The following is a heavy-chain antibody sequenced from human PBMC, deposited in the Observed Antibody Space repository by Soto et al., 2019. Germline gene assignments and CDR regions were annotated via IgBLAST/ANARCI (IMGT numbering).Heavy chain of an antibody. D-gene: IGHD3-3*01. CDR1: GGSISSSNW. J-gene: IGHJ5*02. CDR3: ATKGGITIFGVVIPWFDP. Sequence: PSETLSLTCAVSGGSISSSNWWSWVRQPLGKGLEWIGEIYHSGSTNYNPSLKSRVTISVDKSKNQFSLKLSSVTAADTAVYYCATKGGITIFGVVIPWFDPWGQGTLVTVSS. CDR2: IYHSGST. V-gene: IGHV4-4*02.